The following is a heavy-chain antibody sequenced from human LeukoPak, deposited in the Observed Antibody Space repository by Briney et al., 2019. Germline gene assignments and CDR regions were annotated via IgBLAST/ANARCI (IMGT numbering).Heavy chain of an antibody. D-gene: IGHD2-15*01. CDR3: ARVDCSGGSCYSVGAFDI. CDR2: IYTSGST. Sequence: SETLSLTCTVSGGSISSYYWSWIRQPAGKGLEWIGRIYTSGSTNYNPSLKSRVTMSVDTSKNQFSLKLSSVTAADTAVYYCARVDCSGGSCYSVGAFDIWGQGTMVTVSP. J-gene: IGHJ3*02. CDR1: GGSISSYY. V-gene: IGHV4-4*07.